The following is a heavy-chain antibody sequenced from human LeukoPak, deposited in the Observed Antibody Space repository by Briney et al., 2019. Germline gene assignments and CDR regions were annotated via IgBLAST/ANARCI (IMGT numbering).Heavy chain of an antibody. V-gene: IGHV3-23*01. D-gene: IGHD3-10*01. J-gene: IGHJ4*02. CDR3: AKAGPAVRGVIRHFDY. CDR1: GFTFSSYG. CDR2: ISGSGGST. Sequence: GGSLRLSCAASGFTFSSYGMSWVRQAPGKGLEWVSAISGSGGSTYYADSVKGRFTISRDNSKNTLYLQMNSLRAEDTAVYYCAKAGPAVRGVIRHFDYWGQGTLVTVSS.